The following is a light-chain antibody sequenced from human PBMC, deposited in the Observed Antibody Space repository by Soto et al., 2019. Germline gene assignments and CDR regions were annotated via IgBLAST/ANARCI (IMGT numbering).Light chain of an antibody. Sequence: QSARTHPLSVSWSPGQSVTISCTGTSSDVGGYNCVSWYQQHPGKAPQLIIYDVTQRPSGVPDRFSGSKSGNTASLSISGLQAEDEADYYCCSHSASYTFVFGTGTKVTXL. CDR1: SSDVGGYNC. J-gene: IGLJ1*01. CDR2: DVT. V-gene: IGLV2-11*01. CDR3: CSHSASYTFV.